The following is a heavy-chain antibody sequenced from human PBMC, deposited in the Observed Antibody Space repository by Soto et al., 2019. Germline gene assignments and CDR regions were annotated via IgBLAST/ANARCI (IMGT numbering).Heavy chain of an antibody. D-gene: IGHD2-15*01. J-gene: IGHJ4*02. CDR3: AKEPGYCSGGSCYTFDY. CDR2: ISYDGSNK. CDR1: GFTFSSYG. Sequence: QVQLVESGGGVVQPGRSLRLSCAASGFTFSSYGMHWVRQAPGKGLEWVAVISYDGSNKYYADSVKGRFTISRDNSKNSLYLQMNSLRAEDTAVYYCAKEPGYCSGGSCYTFDYWGQGTLVTVSS. V-gene: IGHV3-30*18.